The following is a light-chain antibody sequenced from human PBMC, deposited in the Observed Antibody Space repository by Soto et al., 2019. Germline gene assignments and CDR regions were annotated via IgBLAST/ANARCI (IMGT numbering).Light chain of an antibody. J-gene: IGLJ2*01. CDR1: SSDVGGYNY. V-gene: IGLV2-14*03. CDR2: DVS. Sequence: QSVLTQPASVSGSPGQSITISCTGTSSDVGGYNYVSWYQQHPGKAPKLLIYDVSDRPSGVSYRFSGSKSGNTASLTISGLQAEDEADYYCSSHTTRSVIFGGGTKLTVL. CDR3: SSHTTRSVI.